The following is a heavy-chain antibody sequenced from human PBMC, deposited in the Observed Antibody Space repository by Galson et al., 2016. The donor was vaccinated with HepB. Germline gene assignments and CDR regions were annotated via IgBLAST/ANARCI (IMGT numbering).Heavy chain of an antibody. J-gene: IGHJ6*02. D-gene: IGHD3-10*01. V-gene: IGHV3-48*01. Sequence: SLRLSCAASGFTFNIYNMNWYRQAPGKGLEWLSHITRSSNNIYYADSVKGRFTISRDNARNTLYLHMNGLRGDDTAVYYCASEIRTSTVRGSMISNGVDIWGRGTTVIVS. CDR2: ITRSSNNI. CDR1: GFTFNIYN. CDR3: ASEIRTSTVRGSMISNGVDI.